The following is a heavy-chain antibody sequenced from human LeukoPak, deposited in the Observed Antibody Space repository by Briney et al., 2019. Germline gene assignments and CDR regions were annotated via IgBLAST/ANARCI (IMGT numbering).Heavy chain of an antibody. CDR2: ISGSGAAT. D-gene: IGHD1-14*01. J-gene: IGHJ4*02. CDR3: AGRPPGEGLAPLDY. CDR1: GLAFSSST. V-gene: IGHV3-23*01. Sequence: PGGSLRLSCAASGLAFSSSTMSWVRQAPGKGLECVSIISGSGAATYYTDSVTGRFTISRDNSKNTLFLQMNSLRAEDTAVYYCAGRPPGEGLAPLDYWGQGALVAVSS.